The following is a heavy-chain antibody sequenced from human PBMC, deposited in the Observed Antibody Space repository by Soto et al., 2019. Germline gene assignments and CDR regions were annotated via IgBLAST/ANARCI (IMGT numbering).Heavy chain of an antibody. CDR2: ISSDGSTT. J-gene: IGHJ4*01. D-gene: IGHD6-19*01. CDR1: GFTFSSYG. V-gene: IGHV3-30*18. CDR3: AKEVAVAGDFDY. Sequence: GGSLRLSCVASGFTFSSYGIHWVRQAPGKGLEWVAVISSDGSTTYYADSVEGRFTISRDNSKNTLYLQMDSLRPEDTAVYYCAKEVAVAGDFDYWGHGTLVTVPS.